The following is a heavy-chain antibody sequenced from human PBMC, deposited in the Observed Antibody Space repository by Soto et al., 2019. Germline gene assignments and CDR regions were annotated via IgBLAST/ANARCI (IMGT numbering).Heavy chain of an antibody. V-gene: IGHV3-13*05. CDR3: ARTDRALYGLDV. CDR1: GFTFRNYD. CDR2: ISAAGDP. J-gene: IGHJ6*02. Sequence: EVQLVESGGGLVQPGGSLRLSCEASGFTFRNYDMHWVRQGTGKGLEWVSGISAAGDPDYADSVEGRFTISRENDQNSFYLQMNSRRAGDTAVYYCARTDRALYGLDVWGQGTTVIVSS.